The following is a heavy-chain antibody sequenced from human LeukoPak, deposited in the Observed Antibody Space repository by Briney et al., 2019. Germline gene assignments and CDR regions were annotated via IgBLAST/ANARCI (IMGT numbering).Heavy chain of an antibody. CDR1: GFTFGDYV. Sequence: PGRSLRLSCRCSGFTFGDYVMTWVRQAPGKGLEWVGRIKSKTDGGTTDYAAPVKGRFTISRDDSKNTLYLQMNSLKTEDTAVYYCTTVLGPGGWFDPWGQGTLVTVSS. D-gene: IGHD2-8*02. J-gene: IGHJ5*02. V-gene: IGHV3-15*01. CDR2: IKSKTDGGTT. CDR3: TTVLGPGGWFDP.